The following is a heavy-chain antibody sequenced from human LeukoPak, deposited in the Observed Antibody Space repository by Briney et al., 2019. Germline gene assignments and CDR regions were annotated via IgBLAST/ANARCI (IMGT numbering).Heavy chain of an antibody. V-gene: IGHV3-33*01. CDR3: ARPDGTYAFDI. D-gene: IGHD5-24*01. CDR1: GFTFSSYG. CDR2: IWYDGSNK. Sequence: GGSLRLSRAASGFTFSSYGMHWVRQAPGKGLEWVAVIWYDGSNKYYADSVKGRFTISGDNSKNTLYLQMNSLRAEDTAVYYCARPDGTYAFDIWGQGTMVTVSS. J-gene: IGHJ3*02.